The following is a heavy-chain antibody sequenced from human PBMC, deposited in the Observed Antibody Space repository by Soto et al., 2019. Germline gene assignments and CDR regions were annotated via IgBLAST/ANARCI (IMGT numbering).Heavy chain of an antibody. D-gene: IGHD3-22*01. Sequence: XVSLGLSCAASGFTFSSYAMSWVRQAPGKGLEWVSAISGSGGSTYYADSVKGRFTISRDNSKNTLYLQMNSLRAEDTAVYYCAKVMDYYDSSGLDAFDIWGQGTMVTVSS. CDR3: AKVMDYYDSSGLDAFDI. J-gene: IGHJ3*02. CDR2: ISGSGGST. CDR1: GFTFSSYA. V-gene: IGHV3-23*01.